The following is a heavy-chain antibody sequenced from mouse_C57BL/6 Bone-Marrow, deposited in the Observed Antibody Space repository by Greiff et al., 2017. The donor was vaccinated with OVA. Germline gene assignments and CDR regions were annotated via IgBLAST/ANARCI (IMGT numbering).Heavy chain of an antibody. V-gene: IGHV3-6*01. CDR3: AGVSIATVVAPYFDV. J-gene: IGHJ1*03. CDR2: IRYDGST. CDR1: GYSITSGYY. Sequence: EVHLVESGPGLVKPSPSLSLTCSVTGYSITSGYYWNWIRQFPGNKLECMGYIRYDGSTNYNPSFKNRISITRDTSTNQFFLRLNSVNTEDTATYYCAGVSIATVVAPYFDVWGTGTTVTVCS. D-gene: IGHD1-1*01.